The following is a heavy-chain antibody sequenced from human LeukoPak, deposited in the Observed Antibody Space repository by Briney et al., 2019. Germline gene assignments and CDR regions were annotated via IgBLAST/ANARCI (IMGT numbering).Heavy chain of an antibody. CDR1: GGSFSDYW. Sequence: SETLSLTCAVYGGSFSDYWWTWIRQSPGKGLEWIGEINHSGGTNYNPSLKSRVTISVDTSKNQFSLKLSSVTAADTAVYYCARQLIGFDYWGQGTLVTVSS. V-gene: IGHV4-34*01. D-gene: IGHD3-16*01. CDR3: ARQLIGFDY. CDR2: INHSGGT. J-gene: IGHJ4*02.